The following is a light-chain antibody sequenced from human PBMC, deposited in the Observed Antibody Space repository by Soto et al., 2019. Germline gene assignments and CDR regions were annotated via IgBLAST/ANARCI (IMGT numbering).Light chain of an antibody. Sequence: EIVLTQSPCTLSLSPGERATLSCRASESVSDNYLAWYQQRSGQAPRLVIYGASSRASAVPDRFSGSGSGADFTLTISRLEPEDFAVYYCQQYGSSPLTCGGGTKVEIK. CDR2: GAS. V-gene: IGKV3-20*01. CDR1: ESVSDNY. CDR3: QQYGSSPLT. J-gene: IGKJ4*01.